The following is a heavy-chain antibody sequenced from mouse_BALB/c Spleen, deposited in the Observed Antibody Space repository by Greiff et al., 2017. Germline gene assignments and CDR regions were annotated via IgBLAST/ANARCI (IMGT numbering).Heavy chain of an antibody. J-gene: IGHJ4*01. V-gene: IGHV2-6-7*01. CDR3: ARTTVVPYEGDAMDY. Sequence: QVQLKESGPGLVAPSQSLSITCTVSGFSLTGYGVNWVRQPPGQGLEWLGMLWGDGSTDYNSALKSRLSISKDNSKSQVFLKMNSLQTDDTARYYCARTTVVPYEGDAMDYWGQGTSVTVSS. D-gene: IGHD1-1*01. CDR2: LWGDGST. CDR1: GFSLTGYG.